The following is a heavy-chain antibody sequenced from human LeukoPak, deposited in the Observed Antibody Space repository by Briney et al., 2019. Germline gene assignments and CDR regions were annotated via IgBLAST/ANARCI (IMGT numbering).Heavy chain of an antibody. D-gene: IGHD2-2*01. CDR1: GGSISSYY. CDR2: IYTSGST. Sequence: KSSETLSPTCTVSGGSISSYYWRWIRQPAGKGLGWIGRIYTSGSTNYNPSLKSRVTMSVDTSKNQFSLKLSSVTAADTAVYYCARGYCSSTSCYDDYWGQGTLVTVSS. CDR3: ARGYCSSTSCYDDY. V-gene: IGHV4-4*07. J-gene: IGHJ4*02.